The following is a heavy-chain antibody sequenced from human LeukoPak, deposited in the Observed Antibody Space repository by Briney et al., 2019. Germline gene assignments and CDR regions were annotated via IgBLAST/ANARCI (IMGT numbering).Heavy chain of an antibody. V-gene: IGHV4-34*01. CDR3: ARDRRDVYSYGMDV. CDR2: INHSGST. J-gene: IGHJ6*02. Sequence: SETLSLTCAVYGGSFSGYYWSWIRQPPGKGLEWIGEINHSGSTNYNPSLKSRVTISVDTSKNQFSLQLNSVTPEDTAVYYCARDRRDVYSYGMDVWGQGTTVIVSS. D-gene: IGHD5-24*01. CDR1: GGSFSGYY.